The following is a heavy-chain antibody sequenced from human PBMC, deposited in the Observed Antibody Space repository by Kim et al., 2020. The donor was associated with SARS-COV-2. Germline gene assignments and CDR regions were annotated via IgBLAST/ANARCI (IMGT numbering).Heavy chain of an antibody. J-gene: IGHJ4*02. CDR2: IDPSDSYT. CDR1: GYSFASYW. Sequence: GESLKISCKGSGYSFASYWISWVRQMPGKGLEWMGRIDPSDSYTNYSPSFQGHVTISADKSISTAYLQWSSLKASDTAMYYCASSWRGGGWLQLGPFDYWGQGTLVTVSS. V-gene: IGHV5-10-1*01. CDR3: ASSWRGGGWLQLGPFDY. D-gene: IGHD5-12*01.